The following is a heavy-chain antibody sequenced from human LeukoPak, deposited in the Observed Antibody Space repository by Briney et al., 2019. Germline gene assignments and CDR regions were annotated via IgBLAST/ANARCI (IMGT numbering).Heavy chain of an antibody. J-gene: IGHJ5*01. Sequence: SVKVSCKASGYTFTSYAMNWVRQAPGQGLEWMGGIIPIFGTANYAQKFQGRVTITADESTSTAYMELSSLRSEDTAVYYCARALRSGGNWFDSWGQGTLVTVSS. D-gene: IGHD2-15*01. CDR1: GYTFTSYA. CDR3: ARALRSGGNWFDS. CDR2: IIPIFGTA. V-gene: IGHV1-69*13.